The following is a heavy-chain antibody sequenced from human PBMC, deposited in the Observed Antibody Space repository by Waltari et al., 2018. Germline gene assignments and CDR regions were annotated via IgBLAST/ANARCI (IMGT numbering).Heavy chain of an antibody. V-gene: IGHV4-34*01. Sequence: QVQLQQWGAGLLKPSETLSLTCAVYGGSFSGYYWSWIRQPPGKGLEWIGEINHSGSTNSNPSLKSRVTISVDTSKNQFSLKLSSVTAADTAVYYCARGPRGRWYLYWGQGTLVTVSS. D-gene: IGHD2-15*01. CDR1: GGSFSGYY. CDR3: ARGPRGRWYLY. CDR2: INHSGST. J-gene: IGHJ4*02.